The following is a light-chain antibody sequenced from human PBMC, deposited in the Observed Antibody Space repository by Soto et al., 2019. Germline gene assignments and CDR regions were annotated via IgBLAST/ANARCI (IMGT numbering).Light chain of an antibody. V-gene: IGLV2-14*01. Sequence: QSVLTQPASVSGSPGQSITISCTGTSSDVGGYNSVSWYQQHPGKAPKLMIYDVSNRPSGVSNRFSGSKSGNTASLTISGLQAEDEADYYCSSYTSSSTLVFGTGTKVTV. CDR1: SSDVGGYNS. J-gene: IGLJ1*01. CDR2: DVS. CDR3: SSYTSSSTLV.